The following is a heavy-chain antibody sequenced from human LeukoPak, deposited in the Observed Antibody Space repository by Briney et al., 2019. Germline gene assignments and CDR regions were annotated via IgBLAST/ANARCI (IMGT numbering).Heavy chain of an antibody. CDR2: ISGSGGNT. CDR3: AKDLHDYGNYVGWFDS. D-gene: IGHD4-11*01. J-gene: IGHJ5*01. CDR1: GFTSSSYA. Sequence: PGGSLRLSCVASGFTSSSYAMYWVRQAPGKGLEWVSAISGSGGNTYYADSVKGRFTISRDHSKTTLFLQMNSLRAEDTAVYYCAKDLHDYGNYVGWFDSWGQGTLVTVSS. V-gene: IGHV3-23*01.